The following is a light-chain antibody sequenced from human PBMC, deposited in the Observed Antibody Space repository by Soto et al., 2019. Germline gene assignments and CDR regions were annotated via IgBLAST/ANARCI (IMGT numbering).Light chain of an antibody. V-gene: IGKV1-12*01. CDR1: QGISRW. CDR3: QQANSFPFT. CDR2: AAS. J-gene: IGKJ3*01. Sequence: DNQMTQSPSSMSASVGDRVTITCRASQGISRWLAWYQQKPGKAPKLLIYAASSLQSGVPPRFSGSGSGTDFTLTISSLQPEDVATYYCQQANSFPFTFGPGTKVDIK.